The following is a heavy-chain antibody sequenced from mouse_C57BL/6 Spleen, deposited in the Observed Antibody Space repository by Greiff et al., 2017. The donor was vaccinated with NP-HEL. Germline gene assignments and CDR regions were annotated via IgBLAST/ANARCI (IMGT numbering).Heavy chain of an antibody. CDR3: ARDGSSYKFAY. V-gene: IGHV1-81*01. CDR1: GYTFTSYG. Sequence: QVQLQQSGAELARPGASVKLSCKASGYTFTSYGLSWVKQRTGQGLEWIGEIYPRSGNTYYNEKFKGKATLTADKSSSTAYMELRSLTSEDSAVYFCARDGSSYKFAYWGQGTLVTVSA. CDR2: IYPRSGNT. J-gene: IGHJ3*01. D-gene: IGHD1-1*01.